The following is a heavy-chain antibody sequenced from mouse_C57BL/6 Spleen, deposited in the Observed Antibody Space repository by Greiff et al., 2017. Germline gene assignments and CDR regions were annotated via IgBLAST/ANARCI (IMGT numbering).Heavy chain of an antibody. CDR1: GYTFTDYN. V-gene: IGHV1-18*01. CDR2: INPNNGGT. CDR3: ARRYDYPYYYAMDY. D-gene: IGHD2-4*01. J-gene: IGHJ4*01. Sequence: VQLQQSGPELVKPGASVKIPCKASGYTFTDYNMDWVKQSHGKSLAWIGDINPNNGGTIYNQKFKGKATLTVDKSSSTAYMELRSLTSEDTAVYYCARRYDYPYYYAMDYWGQGTSVTVSS.